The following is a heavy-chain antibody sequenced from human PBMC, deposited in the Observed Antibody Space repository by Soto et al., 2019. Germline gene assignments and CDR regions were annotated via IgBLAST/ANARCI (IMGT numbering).Heavy chain of an antibody. CDR1: GGSISTYY. Sequence: SETLSLTCTVSGGSISTYYWSWIRQPPGKGLEWIGYIYYSGSTNYNPSLKSRVAISVDTSKNQFSLRLSSLRSEDTAVYYCASTYDSSGYYQGYWGQGTLVTVSS. J-gene: IGHJ4*02. V-gene: IGHV4-59*01. CDR3: ASTYDSSGYYQGY. CDR2: IYYSGST. D-gene: IGHD3-22*01.